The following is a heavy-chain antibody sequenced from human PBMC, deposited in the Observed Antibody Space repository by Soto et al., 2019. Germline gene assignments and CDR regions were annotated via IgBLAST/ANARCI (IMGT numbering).Heavy chain of an antibody. V-gene: IGHV3-23*01. D-gene: IGHD2-15*01. J-gene: IGHJ3*02. CDR2: ISGSGGST. CDR3: ARAYSDAFDI. Sequence: PGGSLRLSCAASGFTFSSYATSWVRQAPGKGLEWVSAISGSGGSTYYADSVKGRFTISRDNAKNSLYLQMNSLRAEDTAVYYCARAYSDAFDIWGQGTMVTVSS. CDR1: GFTFSSYA.